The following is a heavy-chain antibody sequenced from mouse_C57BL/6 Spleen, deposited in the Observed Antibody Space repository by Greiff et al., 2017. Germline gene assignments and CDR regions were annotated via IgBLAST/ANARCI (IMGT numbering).Heavy chain of an antibody. Sequence: EVKLKESGPELVKPGASVKMSCKASGYTFTDYNMHWVKQSHGKSLEWIGYINPNNGGTSYNQKFKGKATLTVNKSSSTAYMELRSLTSEDSAVYYCARKNYYGSSYCDYWGQGTTLTVSS. CDR1: GYTFTDYN. V-gene: IGHV1-22*01. J-gene: IGHJ2*01. CDR3: ARKNYYGSSYCDY. CDR2: INPNNGGT. D-gene: IGHD1-1*01.